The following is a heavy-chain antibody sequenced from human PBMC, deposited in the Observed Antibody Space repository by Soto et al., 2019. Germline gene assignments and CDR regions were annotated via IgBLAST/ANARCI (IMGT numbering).Heavy chain of an antibody. CDR3: ARFLGDAPLHYWYFDL. J-gene: IGHJ2*01. D-gene: IGHD3-3*01. CDR1: VFTFNNFA. CDR2: ISGTGDST. V-gene: IGHV3-23*01. Sequence: PGGSLRLSCAASVFTFNNFAMSWVRQAPGKGLEWVSFISGTGDSTYYADSVKGRFTISRDNAKNSVYLQMNTLRAEDTAVYYCARFLGDAPLHYWYFDLWGRGTLVTVSS.